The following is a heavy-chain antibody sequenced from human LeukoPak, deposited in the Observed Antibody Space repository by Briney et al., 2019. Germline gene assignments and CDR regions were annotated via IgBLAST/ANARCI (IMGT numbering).Heavy chain of an antibody. CDR3: ARDKYFQH. Sequence: GGSLRLSCAVSGFTFSSYSMNWVRQAPGKGLEWVSYISSSSGTIYYADSVKGRFTISRDNAKSSLYLQMNSLRAEDTAVYYCARDKYFQHWGQGTLVTVSS. V-gene: IGHV3-48*01. J-gene: IGHJ1*01. CDR2: ISSSSGTI. CDR1: GFTFSSYS.